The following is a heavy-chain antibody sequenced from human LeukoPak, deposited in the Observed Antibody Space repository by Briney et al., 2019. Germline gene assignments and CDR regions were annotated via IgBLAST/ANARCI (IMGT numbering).Heavy chain of an antibody. Sequence: GGSLRLSCAASGFTFSNNAMSWVRHAPGKGLELFSAISCTGDTTLYADSVKGRFPISRDNSTYTLYLLMDSLRAEATALYYCATRYCNSTSCYRGAFDIWGQGTMVTVSS. CDR1: GFTFSNNA. D-gene: IGHD2-2*01. CDR3: ATRYCNSTSCYRGAFDI. J-gene: IGHJ3*02. V-gene: IGHV3-23*01. CDR2: ISCTGDTT.